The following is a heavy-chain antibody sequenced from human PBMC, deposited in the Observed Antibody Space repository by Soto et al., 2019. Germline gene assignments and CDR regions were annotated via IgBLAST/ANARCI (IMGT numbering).Heavy chain of an antibody. J-gene: IGHJ4*02. D-gene: IGHD6-13*01. Sequence: EGSLRLSCAASGFTFSSYSMSWVRQAPGKGLEWVSAISGSGGSTYYADSVKGRFTISRDNSKNTLYLQMNSLRAEDTVVYYCAKENGYSSSWFEFDYWGQGTLVTVSS. V-gene: IGHV3-23*01. CDR3: AKENGYSSSWFEFDY. CDR2: ISGSGGST. CDR1: GFTFSSYS.